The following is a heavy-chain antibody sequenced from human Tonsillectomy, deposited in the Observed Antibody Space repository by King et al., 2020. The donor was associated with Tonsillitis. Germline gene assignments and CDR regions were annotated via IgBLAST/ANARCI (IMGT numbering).Heavy chain of an antibody. D-gene: IGHD5-18*01. CDR3: AGVPSDTTYYYYGGMDV. J-gene: IGHJ6*02. V-gene: IGHV1-8*01. CDR2: MNPNSGST. CDR1: GYTFTSYD. Sequence: QLVQSGAEVKKPGASVKVSCKASGYTFTSYDINWVRQATGQGLEWMGWMNPNSGSTGYAQKFQGRVTMTRNTSISTAYMELSSLRSEDTAVYFCAGVPSDTTYYYYGGMDVWGQGTTVTVSS.